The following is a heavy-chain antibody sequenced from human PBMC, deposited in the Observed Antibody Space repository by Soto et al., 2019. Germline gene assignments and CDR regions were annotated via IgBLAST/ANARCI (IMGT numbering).Heavy chain of an antibody. Sequence: GASVKVSCKASGYTFTSYAMHWVRQAPGQRLEWMGWINAGNGNKKYSQKFQGRVTITRDTSASTAYMELSSLRSEDAAVYYCAGDESTYYDFWSGYDYYYYGMDVWGQGTTVTVSS. J-gene: IGHJ6*02. CDR2: INAGNGNK. CDR3: AGDESTYYDFWSGYDYYYYGMDV. CDR1: GYTFTSYA. V-gene: IGHV1-3*01. D-gene: IGHD3-3*01.